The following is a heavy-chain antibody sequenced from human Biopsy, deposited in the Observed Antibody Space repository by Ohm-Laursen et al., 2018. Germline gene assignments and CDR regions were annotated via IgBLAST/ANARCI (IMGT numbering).Heavy chain of an antibody. Sequence: SETLSLTCIVSGGSISNNNYYWGWIRQPPGKGLEWIGSIFYRGSTHYKPSLKSRVNISVDTSKNQFSLKLNSVTAADTAVYYCARVYDTSGYYYVSWGQGTLVTVSS. J-gene: IGHJ5*02. CDR3: ARVYDTSGYYYVS. CDR2: IFYRGST. V-gene: IGHV4-39*01. CDR1: GGSISNNNYY. D-gene: IGHD3-22*01.